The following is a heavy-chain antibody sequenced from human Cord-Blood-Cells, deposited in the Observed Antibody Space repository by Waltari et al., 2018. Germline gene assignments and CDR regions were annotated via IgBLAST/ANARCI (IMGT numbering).Heavy chain of an antibody. J-gene: IGHJ6*02. Sequence: QVQLVQSGAEVKKPGSSVKVSCKASGGTFRSYAISWVRQAPGQGLEWMGGIIPIFGTANYAQKFQGRVTITADKSTSTAYMELSSLRSEDTAVYYCARGYCSSTSCYDNYYGMDVWGQGTTVTVSS. CDR3: ARGYCSSTSCYDNYYGMDV. V-gene: IGHV1-69*06. D-gene: IGHD2-2*01. CDR2: IIPIFGTA. CDR1: GGTFRSYA.